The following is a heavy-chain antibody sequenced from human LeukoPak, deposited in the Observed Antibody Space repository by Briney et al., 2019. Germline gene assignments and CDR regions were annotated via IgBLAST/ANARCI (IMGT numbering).Heavy chain of an antibody. CDR1: GGSISSYY. CDR2: IYYSGST. Sequence: PSETLSLTCTVSGGSISSYYWSWIRQPPGKGLEWIGYIYYSGSTNYNLSLKSRVTISVDTSKNQFSLKLSSVTAADTAVYYCARESGSLNWFDPWGQGTLVTVSS. CDR3: ARESGSLNWFDP. D-gene: IGHD3-10*01. V-gene: IGHV4-59*01. J-gene: IGHJ5*02.